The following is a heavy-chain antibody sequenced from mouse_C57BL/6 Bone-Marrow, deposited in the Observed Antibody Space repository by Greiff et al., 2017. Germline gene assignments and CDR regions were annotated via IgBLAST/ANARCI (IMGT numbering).Heavy chain of an antibody. J-gene: IGHJ3*01. V-gene: IGHV1-26*01. Sequence: VQLQQSGPELVKPGASVKISCKASGYTFTDYYMNWVKQSHGQSLEWIGDINPNNGGTSYNQKFKGKATLTVDKSSSTAYMELRSLTSEDSAVYYCARLLFAYWGQGTLVTVSA. D-gene: IGHD1-1*01. CDR3: ARLLFAY. CDR1: GYTFTDYY. CDR2: INPNNGGT.